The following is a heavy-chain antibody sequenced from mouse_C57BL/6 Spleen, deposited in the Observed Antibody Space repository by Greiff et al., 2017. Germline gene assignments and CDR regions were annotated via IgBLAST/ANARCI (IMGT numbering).Heavy chain of an antibody. Sequence: QVQLQQSGAELVRPGTSVKVSCKASGYAFTNYLIEWVKQRPGQGLEWIGVINPGGGGTNYNEKFKGKATLTADKSSSTAYMQLSSLTSEDSAVYFCAISGDYDGTLFFAYWGHGTLVTVSA. CDR3: AISGDYDGTLFFAY. CDR2: INPGGGGT. J-gene: IGHJ3*01. D-gene: IGHD2-4*01. V-gene: IGHV1-54*01. CDR1: GYAFTNYL.